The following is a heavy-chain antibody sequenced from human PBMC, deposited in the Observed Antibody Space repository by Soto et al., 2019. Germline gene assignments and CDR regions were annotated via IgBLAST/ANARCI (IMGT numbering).Heavy chain of an antibody. J-gene: IGHJ4*02. CDR3: ARDPIAVAGVFDY. Sequence: EVQLVESGGGLVKPGGSLRLSCAASGFTFSSYSMNWVRQAPGKGLEWVSSISSSSSYIYYADSVKGRFTISRDNAKNSLYLQMNSLRAEDTAVYYCARDPIAVAGVFDYWGQGTLVTVSS. CDR2: ISSSSSYI. V-gene: IGHV3-21*01. D-gene: IGHD6-19*01. CDR1: GFTFSSYS.